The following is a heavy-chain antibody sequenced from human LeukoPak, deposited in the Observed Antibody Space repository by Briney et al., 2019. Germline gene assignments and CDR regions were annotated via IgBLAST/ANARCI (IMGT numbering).Heavy chain of an antibody. Sequence: PGGSLRLSCVTSGFTFSTYSMNWVRQAPGKGLEWVSYISRGSGTISYADSVKGRFTISTDDARNSLYLQINNVRDEDTAVYYCARDHGWSFDYWGQGILVTVSS. CDR2: ISRGSGTI. V-gene: IGHV3-48*02. CDR3: ARDHGWSFDY. J-gene: IGHJ4*02. D-gene: IGHD3-3*01. CDR1: GFTFSTYS.